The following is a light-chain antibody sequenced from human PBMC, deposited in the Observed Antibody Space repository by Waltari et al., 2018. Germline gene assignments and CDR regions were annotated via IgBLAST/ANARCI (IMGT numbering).Light chain of an antibody. J-gene: IGKJ1*01. V-gene: IGKV3-20*01. CDR2: GAS. CDR1: ESVSRA. Sequence: EIVLTQSPGTLSLSVGERAPVSCRASESVSRALAWYQQKPGQAHRVLIYGASTRATGIPDRFSGSGSGTDFSLTISRLEPDDFAVYYCQHYLRLPVTFGQGTTVEI. CDR3: QHYLRLPVT.